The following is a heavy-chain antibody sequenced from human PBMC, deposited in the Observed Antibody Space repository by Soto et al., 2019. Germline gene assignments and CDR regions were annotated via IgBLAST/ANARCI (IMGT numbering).Heavy chain of an antibody. Sequence: GGSLRLSCAASGFTFSSYAMSWVRQAPGKGLEWISAVTGSGGSTYHADSVKGRFTISRDNSKNTLYLLMSSLRAEDTAIYYCAKGSAHGSLYYFDYWGQGTLVTVSS. V-gene: IGHV3-23*01. J-gene: IGHJ4*02. CDR1: GFTFSSYA. CDR2: VTGSGGST. CDR3: AKGSAHGSLYYFDY. D-gene: IGHD6-25*01.